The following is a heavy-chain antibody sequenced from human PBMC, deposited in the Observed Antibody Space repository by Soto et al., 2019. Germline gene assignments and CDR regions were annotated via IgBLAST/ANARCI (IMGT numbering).Heavy chain of an antibody. J-gene: IGHJ5*02. Sequence: QVQLQESGPGLVQPSGTLSLTCAVSGDSINNSHWWSWVRPPPGKGLEWSGETYHSGTTNYNPSLTTRVTISIDKSKNPFYLKMNSVTAADTAVYYCAREVNSSPARGPNWFDPWGQGTLVTVSS. D-gene: IGHD6-13*01. V-gene: IGHV4-4*02. CDR2: TYHSGTT. CDR1: GDSINNSHW. CDR3: AREVNSSPARGPNWFDP.